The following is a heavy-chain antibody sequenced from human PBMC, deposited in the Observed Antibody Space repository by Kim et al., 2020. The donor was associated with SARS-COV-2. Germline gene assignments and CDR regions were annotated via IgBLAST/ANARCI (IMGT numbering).Heavy chain of an antibody. CDR2: INVGGGT. CDR3: ANSDFLFSRRNQDTDP. Sequence: GGSLRLSCAASGFTLSSAGISWVRQAPGKGLEWVAGINVGGGTYSVDSVTRLIAISRDSSKDTEYLQMNRLKAEDTADNYRANSDFLFSRRNQDTDP. V-gene: IGHV3-23*01. CDR1: GFTLSSAG. D-gene: IGHD3-9*01. J-gene: IGHJ5*02.